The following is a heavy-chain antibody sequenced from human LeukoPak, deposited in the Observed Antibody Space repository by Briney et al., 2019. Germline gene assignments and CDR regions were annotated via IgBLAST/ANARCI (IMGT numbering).Heavy chain of an antibody. CDR1: GGSISSGDYY. J-gene: IGHJ3*02. V-gene: IGHV4-30-4*01. Sequence: PSETLSLTCTVSGGSISSGDYYWSWIRQPPGKGLEWIGYIYYSGSTYYNPSLKSRVTISVDTSKNQFSLKLSSVTAADTAVYYCARGQDSVRDAFDIWGQGTMVTVSS. CDR2: IYYSGST. CDR3: ARGQDSVRDAFDI. D-gene: IGHD3-10*01.